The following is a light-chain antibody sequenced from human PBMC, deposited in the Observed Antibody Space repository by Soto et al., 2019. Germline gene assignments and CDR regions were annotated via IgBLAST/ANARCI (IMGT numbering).Light chain of an antibody. J-gene: IGKJ5*01. CDR3: QQYHNWPPIT. CDR2: GAS. V-gene: IGKV3-15*01. Sequence: EILMTQSPATLSVSPWEVATLSCRASQSVSSSLAWYQQKPGQAPRLLIYGASTRATGIPARFSGSGSGTEFTLNISSLQSEDFAVYYCQQYHNWPPITFGQGTRLEIK. CDR1: QSVSSS.